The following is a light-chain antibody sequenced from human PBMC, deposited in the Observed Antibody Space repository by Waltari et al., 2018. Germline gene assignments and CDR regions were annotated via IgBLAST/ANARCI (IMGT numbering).Light chain of an antibody. J-gene: IGKJ4*01. CDR3: QQSYSAPLT. CDR2: AAT. V-gene: IGKV1-39*01. Sequence: DIQMTQSPSSLSASVGDRVTITCRASRDIFNYLNWYQQKPGKAPKFLIHAATTLHRGVPSRFSGGGSGTDFTLTLTSLQPEDFATYYCQQSYSAPLTFGGGTKVEI. CDR1: RDIFNY.